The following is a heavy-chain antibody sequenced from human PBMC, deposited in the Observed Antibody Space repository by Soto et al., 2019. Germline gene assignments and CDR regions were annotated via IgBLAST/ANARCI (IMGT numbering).Heavy chain of an antibody. CDR2: ISTTSFTI. J-gene: IGHJ5*01. D-gene: IGHD2-15*01. Sequence: LRLSCAASGFSFSTYNMDWVRQAPGKRPEWIAYISTTSFTIYYADSVKGRFTISRDNDRNSLYLEMNSLRDEDTAVYYCARDRCYDGTCYSASDSWGQGTLVTVSS. CDR1: GFSFSTYN. V-gene: IGHV3-48*02. CDR3: ARDRCYDGTCYSASDS.